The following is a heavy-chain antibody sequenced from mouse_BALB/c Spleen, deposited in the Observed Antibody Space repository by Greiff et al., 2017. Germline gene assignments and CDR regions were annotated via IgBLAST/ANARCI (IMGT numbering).Heavy chain of an antibody. CDR3: ARRVYYDYDKGMDY. J-gene: IGHJ4*01. Sequence: QVQLKQSGAELAKPGASVKMSCKASGYTFTSYWMHWVKQRPGQGLEWIGYINPSTGYTEYNQKFKDKATLTADKSSSTAYMQLSSLTSEDSAVYYCARRVYYDYDKGMDYWGQGTSVTVSS. CDR1: GYTFTSYW. V-gene: IGHV1-7*01. D-gene: IGHD2-4*01. CDR2: INPSTGYT.